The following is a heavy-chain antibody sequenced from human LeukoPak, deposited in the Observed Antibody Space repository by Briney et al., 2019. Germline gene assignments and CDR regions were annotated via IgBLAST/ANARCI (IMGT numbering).Heavy chain of an antibody. V-gene: IGHV1-69*04. CDR2: IIPILGIA. CDR1: GGTFSSYA. D-gene: IGHD3-10*01. J-gene: IGHJ5*02. CDR3: ARDLETVTMVRGVISQYNWFDP. Sequence: SVKVSCKASGGTFSSYAISWVRQAPGQGLEWMGRIIPILGIANYAQKFQGRVTITTDESTSTAYMELSSLRSEDTAVYYCARDLETVTMVRGVISQYNWFDPWGQGTLVTVSS.